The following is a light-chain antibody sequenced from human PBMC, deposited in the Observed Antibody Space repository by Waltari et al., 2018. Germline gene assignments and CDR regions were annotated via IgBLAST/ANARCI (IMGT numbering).Light chain of an antibody. V-gene: IGLV3-21*04. CDR1: IRSKS. CDR3: QVWDSSSDPPHV. J-gene: IGLJ1*01. CDR2: YET. Sequence: SSVLTQPPSVSVAPGEQAKISLGGNIRSKSRPWYQQKPGQAPVLVIYYETVRPSGIPDRFSGSSSGDTATLTISRVEAGDEADYYCQVWDSSSDPPHVFGTGTKVTV.